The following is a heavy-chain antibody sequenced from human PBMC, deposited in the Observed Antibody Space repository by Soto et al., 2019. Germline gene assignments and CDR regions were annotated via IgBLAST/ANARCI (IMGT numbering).Heavy chain of an antibody. D-gene: IGHD6-19*01. CDR1: GFTFSSYA. CDR2: ISYDGSNK. Sequence: QVQLVESGGGVVQPGRSLRLSCAASGFTFSSYAMHWVRQAPGKGLEWVAVISYDGSNKYYADSVKGRFTISRDNSKNTLYLQMNSLGAEDTAVYYCARDGSSGWYPYYYGMDVWGQGTTVTVSS. V-gene: IGHV3-30-3*01. CDR3: ARDGSSGWYPYYYGMDV. J-gene: IGHJ6*02.